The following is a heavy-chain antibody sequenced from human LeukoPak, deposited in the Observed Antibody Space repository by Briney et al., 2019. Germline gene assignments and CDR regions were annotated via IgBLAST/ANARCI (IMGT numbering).Heavy chain of an antibody. CDR2: IIPIFGTA. Sequence: ASVKVSCKASGYTFTGYYMHWVRQAPGQGLEWMGRIIPIFGTANYAQKFQGRVTITTDESTSTAYMELSSLRSEDTAVYYCARSVDYYDSSGYYFGAFDIWGQGTMVTVSS. D-gene: IGHD3-22*01. CDR3: ARSVDYYDSSGYYFGAFDI. J-gene: IGHJ3*02. CDR1: GYTFTGYY. V-gene: IGHV1-69*05.